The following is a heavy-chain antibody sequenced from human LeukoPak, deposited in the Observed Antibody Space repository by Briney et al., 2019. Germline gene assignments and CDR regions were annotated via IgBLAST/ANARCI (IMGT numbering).Heavy chain of an antibody. CDR2: IYYSGST. J-gene: IGHJ6*02. CDR3: ARVPRRDYYYGMDV. CDR1: GGSISSYY. Sequence: SETLSLTCTVSGGSISSYYWSWIRQPPRKGLEWIGYIYYSGSTNYNPSLKSRVTISVDTSKNQFSLKLSSVTAADTAVYYCARVPRRDYYYGMDVWGQGTTVTVSS. V-gene: IGHV4-59*01.